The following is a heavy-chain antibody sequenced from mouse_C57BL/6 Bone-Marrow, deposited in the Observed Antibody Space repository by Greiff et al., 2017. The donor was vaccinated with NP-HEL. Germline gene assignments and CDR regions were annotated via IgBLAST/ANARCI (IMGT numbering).Heavy chain of an antibody. Sequence: QLQLKQPGTELVKPGASVKLSCKASGYTFTSYWMHWVKQRPGQGLEWIGNINPSNGGTNYNEKFKSKATLTVDKSSSTAYMQLSSLTSEDSAVYYCARPYYYGSSYWYFDVWGTGTTVTVSS. V-gene: IGHV1-53*01. CDR2: INPSNGGT. D-gene: IGHD1-1*01. CDR1: GYTFTSYW. J-gene: IGHJ1*03. CDR3: ARPYYYGSSYWYFDV.